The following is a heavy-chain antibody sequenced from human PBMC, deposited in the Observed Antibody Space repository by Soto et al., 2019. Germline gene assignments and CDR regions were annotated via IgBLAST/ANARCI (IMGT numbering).Heavy chain of an antibody. J-gene: IGHJ6*02. D-gene: IGHD3-10*01. V-gene: IGHV3-30*18. CDR1: GFTFSSYG. CDR3: AKGAITMVRGVIILVGGGMDG. Sequence: GSLRLSCAASGFTFSSYGMHWVLQAPCKGLEWVAVISYDGSNKYYADSVKGRFTISRDNSKNTLYLQMNSLRAEDTAVYYCAKGAITMVRGVIILVGGGMDGWGQGTTVTVSS. CDR2: ISYDGSNK.